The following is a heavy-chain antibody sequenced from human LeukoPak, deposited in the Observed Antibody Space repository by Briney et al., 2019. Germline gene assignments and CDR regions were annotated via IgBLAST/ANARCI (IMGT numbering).Heavy chain of an antibody. V-gene: IGHV4-4*07. CDR1: GGSISSYY. Sequence: SETLSLTCTVSGGSISSYYWSWIRQPAGKGLEWIGRIYTSGGTDYNPSLKSRVTMSVDTSKTQFSLKLSSVTAADTAVYYCARDYPRWFGDQQGWFDPWGQGTLVTVSS. CDR2: IYTSGGT. D-gene: IGHD3-10*01. J-gene: IGHJ5*02. CDR3: ARDYPRWFGDQQGWFDP.